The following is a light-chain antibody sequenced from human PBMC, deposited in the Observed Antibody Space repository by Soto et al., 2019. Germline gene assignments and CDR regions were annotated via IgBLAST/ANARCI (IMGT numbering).Light chain of an antibody. CDR3: QQFDDLPYT. Sequence: DIRMTQSPSSLSASVGDRVTITCRASQDINNYINWYQQKAGKVPNLLISDASKLETGVPSRFSGGGSGTDFTFTISSLQPEDIATYYCQQFDDLPYTFGQGTKLEIK. J-gene: IGKJ2*01. CDR1: QDINNY. CDR2: DAS. V-gene: IGKV1-33*01.